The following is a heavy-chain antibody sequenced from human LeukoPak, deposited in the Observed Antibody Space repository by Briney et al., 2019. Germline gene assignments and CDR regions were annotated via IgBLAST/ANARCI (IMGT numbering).Heavy chain of an antibody. Sequence: GGSLRLSCAASGFTFSSYAMSWVRQAPGKGLEWVSVIYSGGSTYYADSVKGRFTISRDNSKNTLYLQMNSLRAKDTAVYYCARVLWSGYSQYFDYWGQGTLVTVSS. CDR2: IYSGGST. D-gene: IGHD3-3*01. CDR3: ARVLWSGYSQYFDY. V-gene: IGHV3-66*01. J-gene: IGHJ4*02. CDR1: GFTFSSYA.